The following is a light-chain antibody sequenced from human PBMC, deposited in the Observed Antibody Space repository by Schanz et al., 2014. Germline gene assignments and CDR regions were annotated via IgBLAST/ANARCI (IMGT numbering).Light chain of an antibody. V-gene: IGKV1-5*01. Sequence: DIQMTQSPSSLSASVGDRVTITCRASQSIGTWLAWYQQKPGKVPKLLIYDGSTLESGVPSRFSGSGSGTEFTLAISSLQAEDVAVYYCQQYYTTPSTFGQGTKLEI. CDR3: QQYYTTPST. CDR2: DGS. CDR1: QSIGTW. J-gene: IGKJ2*01.